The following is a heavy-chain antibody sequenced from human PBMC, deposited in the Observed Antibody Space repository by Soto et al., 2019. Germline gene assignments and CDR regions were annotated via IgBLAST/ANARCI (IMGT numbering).Heavy chain of an antibody. Sequence: GGSMRLSCAASGFIFSSYSMHWVRQAPGKGLEWVAVISYDGSNKYYADSVKGRFTISRDNSKNTLYLQMNSLRAEDTAVYYCAREYGISGAAFDIWGQGIMVTVSS. CDR1: GFIFSSYS. V-gene: IGHV3-30-3*01. D-gene: IGHD5-12*01. J-gene: IGHJ3*02. CDR2: ISYDGSNK. CDR3: AREYGISGAAFDI.